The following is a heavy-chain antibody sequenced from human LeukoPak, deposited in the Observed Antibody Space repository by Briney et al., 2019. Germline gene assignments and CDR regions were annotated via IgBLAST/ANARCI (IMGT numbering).Heavy chain of an antibody. CDR1: GYTFTGYY. Sequence: ASVKVSCKASGYTFTGYYMHWVRQAPGQGLEWMGWINPNSGGTNYAQKFQGRVTMTRDTSISTAYMELSRLRSDDTAVYYCARVQLERRAGAFDIWGQGTMVTVSS. CDR2: INPNSGGT. D-gene: IGHD1-1*01. V-gene: IGHV1-2*02. J-gene: IGHJ3*02. CDR3: ARVQLERRAGAFDI.